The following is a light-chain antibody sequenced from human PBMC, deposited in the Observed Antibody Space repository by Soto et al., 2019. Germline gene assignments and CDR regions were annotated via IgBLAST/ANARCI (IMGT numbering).Light chain of an antibody. V-gene: IGKV1-17*01. CDR3: LQHNTYPALT. CDR1: QGIGND. CDR2: GAS. J-gene: IGKJ4*01. Sequence: DLQMTQSPSSLSASVGDRVTITCRASQGIGNDLGWFQQKPGKAPKRLIYGASSLESGVPSRFSGSGSGTEFTLTISSLQPEDFATYYCLQHNTYPALTFGGGTKVEIK.